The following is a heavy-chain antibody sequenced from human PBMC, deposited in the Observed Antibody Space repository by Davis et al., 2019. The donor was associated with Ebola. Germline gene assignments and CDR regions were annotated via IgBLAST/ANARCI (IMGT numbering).Heavy chain of an antibody. J-gene: IGHJ3*02. D-gene: IGHD3-16*01. Sequence: GESLKISCAASGFIFSSYEMTWVRQAPGGGLEWVSYIGPSGSDISYADSVRGRFTISRDNAKNSLYLEMNSLRAADTALYYCARDRKGGGRPPWAFHIWGQGTMVTVSS. CDR1: GFIFSSYE. CDR3: ARDRKGGGRPPWAFHI. CDR2: IGPSGSDI. V-gene: IGHV3-48*03.